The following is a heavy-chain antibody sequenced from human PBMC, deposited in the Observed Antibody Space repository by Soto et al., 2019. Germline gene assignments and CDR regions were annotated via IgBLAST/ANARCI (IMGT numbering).Heavy chain of an antibody. J-gene: IGHJ6*03. CDR1: GGSISSYY. V-gene: IGHV4-59*01. D-gene: IGHD3-10*01. Sequence: QVQLQESGPGLVKPSETLSLTCTVSGGSISSYYWSWIRQPPGKGLEWIGYIYYSGSTNYNPSLKSRVTISVDTSKNQFSLKLSSVTAADTAVYYCASSGQWFEPPYYYYYYMDVWGKGTTVTVSS. CDR2: IYYSGST. CDR3: ASSGQWFEPPYYYYYYMDV.